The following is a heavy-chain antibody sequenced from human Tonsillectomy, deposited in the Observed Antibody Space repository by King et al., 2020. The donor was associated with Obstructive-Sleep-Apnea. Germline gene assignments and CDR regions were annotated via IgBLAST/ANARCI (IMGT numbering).Heavy chain of an antibody. V-gene: IGHV4-34*01. Sequence: VQLQQWGAGLLKPSETLSLTCAVYGGSFSGYYWSWIRQPPGKGLEWIGEINHSGSTNYNPSLKSRVTISVDTSKNQFSLKLSSVTAADTAGYYCARDKSRVAARRYYYYGMDVWGQGTTVTVSS. CDR2: INHSGST. J-gene: IGHJ6*02. CDR1: GGSFSGYY. D-gene: IGHD6-6*01. CDR3: ARDKSRVAARRYYYYGMDV.